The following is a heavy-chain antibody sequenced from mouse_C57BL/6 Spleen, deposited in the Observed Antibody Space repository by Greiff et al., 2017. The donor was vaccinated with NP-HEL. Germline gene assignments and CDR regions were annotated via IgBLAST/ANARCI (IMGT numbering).Heavy chain of an antibody. V-gene: IGHV1-52*01. CDR1: GYTFTSYW. D-gene: IGHD1-1*01. CDR2: IDPSDSET. J-gene: IGHJ1*03. CDR3: ARGILLRPDV. Sequence: QVQLKQPGAELVRPGSSVKLSCKASGYTFTSYWMHWVKQRPIQGLEWIGNIDPSDSETHYNQKFKDKATLTVDKSSSTAYMQLSSLTSEDSAVYYCARGILLRPDVWGTGTTVTVSS.